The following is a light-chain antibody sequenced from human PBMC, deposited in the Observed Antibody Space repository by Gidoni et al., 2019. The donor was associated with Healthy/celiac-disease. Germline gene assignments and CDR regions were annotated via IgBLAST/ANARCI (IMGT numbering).Light chain of an antibody. J-gene: IGKJ4*01. CDR3: QQYNSYSPT. V-gene: IGKV1-5*03. CDR1: QSISSW. Sequence: DIQMTQSPSTLTASVGDRVTITCRASQSISSWLAWYQQKPGKAPKLLIYTASSLESGVPSRVSGSGSGTEFTLTISRLEPDDVATYYCQQYNSYSPTFGGGTKVEIK. CDR2: TAS.